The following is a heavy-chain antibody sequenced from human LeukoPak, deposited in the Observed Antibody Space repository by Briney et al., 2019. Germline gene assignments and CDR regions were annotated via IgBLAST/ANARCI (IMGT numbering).Heavy chain of an antibody. J-gene: IGHJ4*02. CDR2: INHSGST. CDR3: ARGSGYYYVDFDY. V-gene: IGHV4-34*01. CDR1: GVSFSGYY. D-gene: IGHD3-22*01. Sequence: PSETLSLTCAVYGVSFSGYYWSWIRQPPGKGLEWIGEINHSGSTNYNPSLKSRVTISVDTSKNQFSLKLSSVTAADTAVYYCARGSGYYYVDFDYWGQGTLVTVSS.